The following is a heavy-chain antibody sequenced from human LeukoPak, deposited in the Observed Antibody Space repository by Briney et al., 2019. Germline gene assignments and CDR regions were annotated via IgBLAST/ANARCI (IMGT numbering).Heavy chain of an antibody. D-gene: IGHD1-26*01. Sequence: ASVKISCKTSGYTLTSYGISWVRQAPGQRREWMGWISAYNGNTNYAQKVQGRVTMTTDTSTSTAYMELRSLRSDDTAVYYCALSGSYAPFDYWGQGTLVTVSS. CDR2: ISAYNGNT. CDR1: GYTLTSYG. CDR3: ALSGSYAPFDY. V-gene: IGHV1-18*01. J-gene: IGHJ4*02.